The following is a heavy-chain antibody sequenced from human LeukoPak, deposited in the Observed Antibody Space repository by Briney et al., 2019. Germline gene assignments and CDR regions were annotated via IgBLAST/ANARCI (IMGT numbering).Heavy chain of an antibody. V-gene: IGHV3-30*02. CDR3: AKDLYDSPFDY. D-gene: IGHD3-22*01. Sequence: QTGGSLRLSCAASGFSFSSFGMHWVRQAPGKGLDWVAFIRYDGSKKYYADSVKGRFTISRDSSKNTLYLQMNSLRAEDTAVYYCAKDLYDSPFDYWGQGTLVTVSS. J-gene: IGHJ4*02. CDR2: IRYDGSKK. CDR1: GFSFSSFG.